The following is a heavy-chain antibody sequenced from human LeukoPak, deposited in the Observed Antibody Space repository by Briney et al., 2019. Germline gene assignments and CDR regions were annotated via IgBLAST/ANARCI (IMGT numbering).Heavy chain of an antibody. V-gene: IGHV3-23*01. CDR1: GFTFSTYA. D-gene: IGHD6-19*01. Sequence: PGGSLRLSCAASGFTFSTYAMSWVRQAPGKGLEWVSGISDSGGSTYYADSVKGRFTISRDNSNNTLYLRMNSLRAEDTAVYFCAKDRISGRYGNSNDYWGQGTLVTVSS. CDR3: AKDRISGRYGNSNDY. CDR2: ISDSGGST. J-gene: IGHJ4*02.